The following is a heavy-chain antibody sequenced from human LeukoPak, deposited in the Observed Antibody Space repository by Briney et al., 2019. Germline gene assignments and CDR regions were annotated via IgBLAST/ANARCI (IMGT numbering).Heavy chain of an antibody. CDR1: GFTFSSYA. J-gene: IGHJ4*02. CDR2: ISYDGSNK. Sequence: GRSLRLSCAASGFTFSSYAMHWVRQAPGKGLEWVAVISYDGSNKYYADSVKGRFTISRDNSKNTLYLQMNSLRAEDTAVYYCAKASAMIVVVSKHFDYWGQGTLVTVSS. CDR3: AKASAMIVVVSKHFDY. V-gene: IGHV3-30*04. D-gene: IGHD3-22*01.